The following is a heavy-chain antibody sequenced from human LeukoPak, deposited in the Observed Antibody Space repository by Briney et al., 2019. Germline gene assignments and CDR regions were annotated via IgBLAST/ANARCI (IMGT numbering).Heavy chain of an antibody. CDR3: ARRGASQYNWLDP. J-gene: IGHJ5*02. CDR1: GYSFTSYW. Sequence: GASLKISCKASGYSFTSYWIGWVRHMPGKGLEWMGMINPSDSDTRYSPSFQGQVTISADKSISTAYLQWSSLKASDTAMYYCARRGASQYNWLDPWGQGTLVTVSS. D-gene: IGHD4/OR15-4a*01. V-gene: IGHV5-51*01. CDR2: INPSDSDT.